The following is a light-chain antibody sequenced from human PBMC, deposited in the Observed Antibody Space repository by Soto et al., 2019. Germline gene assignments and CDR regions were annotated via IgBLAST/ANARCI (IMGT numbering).Light chain of an antibody. CDR1: QSVFFNSNNKNY. J-gene: IGKJ1*01. CDR2: WAS. Sequence: DIVMTQSPDSLAVSLDERATINCKSSQSVFFNSNNKNYLAWYQQKPGQPPKLLIYWASTRESGVPDRFSGSGSGTDFTLTISSLQAEDVAFYYCQQYYNIPPTFGQGTKVEI. V-gene: IGKV4-1*01. CDR3: QQYYNIPPT.